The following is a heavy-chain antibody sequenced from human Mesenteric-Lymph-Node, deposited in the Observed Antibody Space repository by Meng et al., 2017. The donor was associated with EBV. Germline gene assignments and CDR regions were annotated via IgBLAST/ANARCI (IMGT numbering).Heavy chain of an antibody. CDR2: VFHIGST. D-gene: IGHD1-7*01. V-gene: IGHV4-4*02. CDR3: ARVSEISGTWLDC. CDR1: GGSISGNNW. Sequence: QGQLHEAAPGRVTPSGALSLTCAVSGGSISGNNWWSWIRQPPGKGLEWIGEVFHIGSTNYNPSLKSRVTISLDKSKNQFSLKLTSVTAADTAVYFCARVSEISGTWLDCWGQGTLVTVSS. J-gene: IGHJ1*01.